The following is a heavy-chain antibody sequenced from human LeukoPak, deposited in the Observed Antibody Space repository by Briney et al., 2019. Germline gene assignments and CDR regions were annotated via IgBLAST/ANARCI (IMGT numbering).Heavy chain of an antibody. J-gene: IGHJ4*02. V-gene: IGHV3-66*01. CDR1: GFTISSNY. Sequence: GGSLRLSCAASGFTISSNYMSWVRQAPGKGLEWVSVIYSGGSTYYADSVKGRFTISRDNSKNTLYLQMNSLRAEDTAVYYCARFSGSYHSYYFDYWGQGTLVTVSS. CDR2: IYSGGST. CDR3: ARFSGSYHSYYFDY. D-gene: IGHD1-26*01.